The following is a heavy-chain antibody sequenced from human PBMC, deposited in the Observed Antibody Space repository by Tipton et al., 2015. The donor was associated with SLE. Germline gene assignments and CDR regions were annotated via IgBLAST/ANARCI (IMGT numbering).Heavy chain of an antibody. CDR1: GFNFGDFT. J-gene: IGHJ4*02. CDR2: INGDGDSM. Sequence: SLRLSCAASGFNFGDFTMNWVRQAPGKGLVGVSHINGDGDSMRYAYSLKGRFIISRDNAKNTLYLQMNSLRAEDTAVYYCARSGGVGDLEYWGQGTLVTVSS. CDR3: ARSGGVGDLEY. V-gene: IGHV3-74*01. D-gene: IGHD3-16*01.